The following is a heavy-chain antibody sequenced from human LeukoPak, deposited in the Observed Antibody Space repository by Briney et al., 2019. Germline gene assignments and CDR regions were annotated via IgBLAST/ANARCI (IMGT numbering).Heavy chain of an antibody. CDR2: IYSSGST. D-gene: IGHD3-10*01. CDR3: AKAWFGERSGGGFDY. CDR1: GFTVSSNY. V-gene: IGHV3-53*05. Sequence: GGSLRLSCAASGFTVSSNYMSWVRQAPGKGLEWVSVIYSSGSTYYADSVKGRFTISRDNSKNSLYLQMNSLRTEDTALYYCAKAWFGERSGGGFDYWGQGTLVTVSS. J-gene: IGHJ4*02.